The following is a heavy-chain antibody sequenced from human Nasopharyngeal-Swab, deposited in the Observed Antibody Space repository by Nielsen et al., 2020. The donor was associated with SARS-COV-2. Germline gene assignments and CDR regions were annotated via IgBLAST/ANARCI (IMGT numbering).Heavy chain of an antibody. CDR3: ARESRGYYIDF. D-gene: IGHD3-22*01. J-gene: IGHJ4*02. Sequence: GESLKISCTGSGFTFSDYSMNWVRQAPGKGLEWVSGISGASYYKTYADPVRGRFTISRDNANNSLYLQINSLRADDTAVYFCARESRGYYIDFWGQGTLVTVSS. V-gene: IGHV3-21*01. CDR2: ISGASYYK. CDR1: GFTFSDYS.